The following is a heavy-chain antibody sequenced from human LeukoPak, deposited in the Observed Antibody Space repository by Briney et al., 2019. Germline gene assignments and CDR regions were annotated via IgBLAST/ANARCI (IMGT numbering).Heavy chain of an antibody. D-gene: IGHD5-12*01. V-gene: IGHV3-21*01. CDR1: GFTFSSYS. CDR2: ISSSSIYI. J-gene: IGHJ4*02. CDR3: ARDQSGYALRWPYYFDY. Sequence: PGGSLRLSCAASGFTFSSYSMNWVRQAPGKGLEWVSSISSSSIYIYYADSVKGRFTISRDNAKNSLYLQMNSLRAEGTAVYYCARDQSGYALRWPYYFDYWGQGTLVTVSS.